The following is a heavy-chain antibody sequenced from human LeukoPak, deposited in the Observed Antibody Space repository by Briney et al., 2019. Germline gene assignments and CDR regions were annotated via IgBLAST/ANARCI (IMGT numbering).Heavy chain of an antibody. V-gene: IGHV3-74*01. J-gene: IGHJ1*01. CDR3: ARQRTPYCSSTSCYAMAFQH. Sequence: PGGSLRLSCAVSGFNFSSYWMHWVRQAPGKGLVWVSRIDTDGTDTAYADSVKGRFTISRDNSKNTLYLQMNSLRAEDTAVYYCARQRTPYCSSTSCYAMAFQHWGQGTLVTVSS. CDR1: GFNFSSYW. D-gene: IGHD2-2*01. CDR2: IDTDGTDT.